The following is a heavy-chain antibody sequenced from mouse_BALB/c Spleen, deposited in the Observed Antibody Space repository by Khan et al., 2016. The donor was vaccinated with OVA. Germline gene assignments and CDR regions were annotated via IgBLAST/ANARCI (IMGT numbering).Heavy chain of an antibody. CDR1: GFSLSDYG. CDR3: AKGVWSYYYTLDY. CDR2: IWGGGST. J-gene: IGHJ4*01. Sequence: QVQLKQSGPGLVAPSQNLSITCTVSGFSLSDYGVSWIRQPPGKGLEWLGVIWGGGSTYYNSALKSRLSISKYNSKSQVFLKMSSLQSDYTAMFYCAKGVWSYYYTLDYWGQGTSVTVSS. V-gene: IGHV2-6-5*01.